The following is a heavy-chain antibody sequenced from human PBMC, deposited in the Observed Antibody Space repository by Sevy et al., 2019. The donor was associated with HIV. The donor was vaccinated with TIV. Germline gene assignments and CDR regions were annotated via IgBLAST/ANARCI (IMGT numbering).Heavy chain of an antibody. CDR2: IRYDGSNK. J-gene: IGHJ6*03. D-gene: IGHD6-25*01. CDR3: AKDRSSAVRYYYYMDV. Sequence: GGSLRLSCAASGFTFSSYGMHWVRQAPGKGLEWVAFIRYDGSNKYYADSVKGRFTISRDNSKNTLYLQMNSLRAEDTAVYYCAKDRSSAVRYYYYMDVWGKGTTVTVSS. V-gene: IGHV3-30*02. CDR1: GFTFSSYG.